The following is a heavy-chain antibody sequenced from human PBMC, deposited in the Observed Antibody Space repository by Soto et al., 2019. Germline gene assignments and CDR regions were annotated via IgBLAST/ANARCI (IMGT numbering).Heavy chain of an antibody. J-gene: IGHJ4*02. CDR2: ISGSGGST. CDR3: AKAPLIVVVPAALDY. V-gene: IGHV3-23*01. CDR1: GFTFSSYA. Sequence: GGSLGLSCASSGFTFSSYAMSWVRQAPGKGLEWVSAISGSGGSTYYADSVKGRFTISRDNSKNTLYLQMNSLRAEDTAVYYCAKAPLIVVVPAALDYWGQGTLVTVSS. D-gene: IGHD2-2*01.